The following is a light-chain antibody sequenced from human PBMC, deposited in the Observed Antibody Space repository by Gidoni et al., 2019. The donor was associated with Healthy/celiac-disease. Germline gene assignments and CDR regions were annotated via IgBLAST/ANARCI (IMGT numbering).Light chain of an antibody. CDR2: QDS. J-gene: IGLJ1*01. CDR1: KLGDKY. CDR3: QAWDSSSYV. V-gene: IGLV3-1*01. Sequence: YELKQPPSVAVSPGQTASITCSGDKLGDKYACWYQQKPGQSPVLVIYQDSKRPSGIPERFSGSNSGNTATLTISGTQAMDEADYYCQAWDSSSYVFGTGTKVTVL.